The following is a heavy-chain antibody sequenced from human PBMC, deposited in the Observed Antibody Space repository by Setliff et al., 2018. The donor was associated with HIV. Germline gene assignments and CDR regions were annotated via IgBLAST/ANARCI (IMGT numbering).Heavy chain of an antibody. CDR3: ARFVLAWFDFSTGAVEVTDPYAFDF. D-gene: IGHD2-21*02. J-gene: IGHJ4*02. CDR2: IDYNEIT. Sequence: PSETLSLTCTVSGDSVSRSNYYWAWIRQPPGKGLEWIGSIDYNEITYYNPSLKSRATISVDTSQNQFSLRLSSVTAADTAVYHCARFVLAWFDFSTGAVEVTDPYAFDFWGQGILVTVSS. V-gene: IGHV4-39*01. CDR1: GDSVSRSNYY.